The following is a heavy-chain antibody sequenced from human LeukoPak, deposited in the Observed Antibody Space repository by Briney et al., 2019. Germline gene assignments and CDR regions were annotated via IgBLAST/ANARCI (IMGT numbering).Heavy chain of an antibody. Sequence: PSETLSLTCTVSGYSISSGYYWGWIRQPPGKGLEWIGSIYHSGSTHYNPSLKSRVTISVDTSKNQFSLKLSFVTAADTAVYYCARYCSSTSCYFNYWGQGTLVTVSS. J-gene: IGHJ4*02. CDR1: GYSISSGYY. CDR2: IYHSGST. CDR3: ARYCSSTSCYFNY. V-gene: IGHV4-38-2*02. D-gene: IGHD2-2*01.